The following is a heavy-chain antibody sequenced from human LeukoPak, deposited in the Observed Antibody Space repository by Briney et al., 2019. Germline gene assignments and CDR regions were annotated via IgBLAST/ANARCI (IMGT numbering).Heavy chain of an antibody. Sequence: PSETLSLTCTVSGGSISSGGYYWSWIRQPPGKGLEWIGYIYHSGSTYYNPSLKSRVTISVDRSKNQFSLKLSSVTAADTAVYYCARHGKTTMFRVVISGMDVWGQGTTVTVSS. CDR2: IYHSGST. J-gene: IGHJ6*02. V-gene: IGHV4-30-2*01. D-gene: IGHD3-10*01. CDR1: GGSISSGGYY. CDR3: ARHGKTTMFRVVISGMDV.